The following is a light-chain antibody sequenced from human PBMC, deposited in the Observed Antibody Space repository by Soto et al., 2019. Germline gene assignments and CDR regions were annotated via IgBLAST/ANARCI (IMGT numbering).Light chain of an antibody. J-gene: IGLJ1*01. Sequence: QSVLTQPASVSGSPGQSITISCTGTSSDVGSYNYVSWYQQHPGKAPKLMIYEVSDRPSGISSRFSGSKSGNTASLTISGLQTEDEADYYCSSLTTRFTYVFGTGTKVTVL. CDR3: SSLTTRFTYV. CDR1: SSDVGSYNY. CDR2: EVS. V-gene: IGLV2-14*01.